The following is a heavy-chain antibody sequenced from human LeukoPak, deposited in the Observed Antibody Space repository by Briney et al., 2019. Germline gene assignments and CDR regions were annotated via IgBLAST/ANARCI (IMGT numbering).Heavy chain of an antibody. CDR1: GYSFTNYG. V-gene: IGHV1-18*01. Sequence: GASVKVSCKASGYSFTNYGISWVRQAPGQGLEWMGRISAYNGNTNYAQKLQGRVTMTTDTSTSTAYMELRSLRSDDTAVYYCARNCSGGSCYWWYFDYWGQGTLVTVSS. CDR2: ISAYNGNT. D-gene: IGHD2-15*01. J-gene: IGHJ4*02. CDR3: ARNCSGGSCYWWYFDY.